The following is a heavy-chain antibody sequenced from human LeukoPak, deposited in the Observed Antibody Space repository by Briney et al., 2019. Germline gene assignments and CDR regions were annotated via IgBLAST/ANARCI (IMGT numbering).Heavy chain of an antibody. CDR2: IYHSGST. Sequence: SETLSLTCAVSGYSISSGYYWGWIRQPPGQGLEWIGGIYHSGSTYYNPSLKSRVTISVDTSKNQFSLKLSSVTAADTAVYYCARDLGGYDPFDYWGQGTLVTVSS. CDR1: GYSISSGYY. V-gene: IGHV4-38-2*02. D-gene: IGHD5-12*01. CDR3: ARDLGGYDPFDY. J-gene: IGHJ4*02.